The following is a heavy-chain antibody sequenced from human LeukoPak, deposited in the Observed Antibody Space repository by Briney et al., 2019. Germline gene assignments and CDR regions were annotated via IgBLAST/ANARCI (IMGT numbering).Heavy chain of an antibody. Sequence: ASVKVSCKASGYTFTGYYMHWVRQAPGQGLEWMGWINPNSGGTNYAQKFQGRVTMTRDTSISTAYMELSRLRSDDTAVYYCARVRLRSSSYGSGSYYGRWFDPWGQGTLVTVSS. CDR1: GYTFTGYY. J-gene: IGHJ5*02. D-gene: IGHD3-10*01. CDR3: ARVRLRSSSYGSGSYYGRWFDP. V-gene: IGHV1-2*02. CDR2: INPNSGGT.